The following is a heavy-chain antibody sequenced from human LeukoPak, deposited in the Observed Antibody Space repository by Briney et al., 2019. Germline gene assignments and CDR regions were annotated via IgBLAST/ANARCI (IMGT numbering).Heavy chain of an antibody. J-gene: IGHJ4*02. CDR3: ARDPVAGAAQFDY. CDR2: INSDGSST. V-gene: IGHV3-74*01. CDR1: GFAFRNYW. Sequence: GGSLRLSCAASGFAFRNYWMHWVRQAPGKGLVWVSRINSDGSSTSYADSVKGRFTISRDNAKNTLYLQMNSLRAEDTAVYYCARDPVAGAAQFDYWGQGTPVTVSS. D-gene: IGHD6-19*01.